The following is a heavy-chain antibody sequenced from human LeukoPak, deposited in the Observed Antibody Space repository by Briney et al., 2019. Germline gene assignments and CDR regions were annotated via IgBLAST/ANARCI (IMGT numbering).Heavy chain of an antibody. CDR2: MYYSGST. Sequence: SETLSLTCVVYGGSFSGYYWSWIRQPPGKGLEWIGSMYYSGSTYYNPSIKSRVTISLDTSENQFSLKLTSVTAADTAVYYCARYGLLNISEINGFDIWGQGTMVTVSS. V-gene: IGHV4-34*01. CDR1: GGSFSGYY. J-gene: IGHJ3*02. CDR3: ARYGLLNISEINGFDI. D-gene: IGHD2/OR15-2a*01.